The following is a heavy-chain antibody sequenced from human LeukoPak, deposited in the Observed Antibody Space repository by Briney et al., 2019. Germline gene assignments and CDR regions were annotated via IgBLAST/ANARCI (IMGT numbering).Heavy chain of an antibody. J-gene: IGHJ3*02. CDR3: ARGDPLINAFDI. CDR2: INHSGSF. CDR1: GGSFSGYF. Sequence: SETLSLTCAVYGGSFSGYFRNWVRQPPGKGLEWIGEINHSGSFNYNPSLKSRVTLSIDTSKNQFSLKLSFVTAADTAVYYCARGDPLINAFDIWGQGTMVTVSS. V-gene: IGHV4-34*01.